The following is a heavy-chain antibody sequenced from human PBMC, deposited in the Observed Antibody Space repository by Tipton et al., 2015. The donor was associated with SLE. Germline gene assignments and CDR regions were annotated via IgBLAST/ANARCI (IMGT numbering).Heavy chain of an antibody. Sequence: SLRLSCAASGFTFDDYGMSWVRQAPGKGLEWVSGINWNGGSTGYADSVKGRFTISRDNGNNSLYLQMNSLRAEDTAVYYCGRIAVAGTRGGYGMDVWGQGTTVTVSS. CDR3: GRIAVAGTRGGYGMDV. V-gene: IGHV3-20*04. CDR2: INWNGGST. CDR1: GFTFDDYG. J-gene: IGHJ6*02. D-gene: IGHD6-19*01.